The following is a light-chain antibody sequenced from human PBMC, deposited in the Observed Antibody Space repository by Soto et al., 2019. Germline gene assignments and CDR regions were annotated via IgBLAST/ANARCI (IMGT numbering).Light chain of an antibody. V-gene: IGKV3-15*01. CDR3: QQYNNLPAD. J-gene: IGKJ2*01. CDR1: QSVSSK. CDR2: GVS. Sequence: EMAQCPTTKEVTPGERATLSCRASQSVSSKLAWFQQKPGQAPSLLIYGVSTRATGVPVRFSGSGSGTEFTLTINSLFSEDFGVYYFQQYNNLPADLGQGT.